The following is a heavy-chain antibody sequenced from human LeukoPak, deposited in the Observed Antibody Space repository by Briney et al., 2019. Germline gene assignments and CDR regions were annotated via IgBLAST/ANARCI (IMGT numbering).Heavy chain of an antibody. V-gene: IGHV3-23*01. Sequence: GGSLRLSCAASGFTFSTFAMIWVRQPPGKGLEWVSSIFPSGGEIHYADSVRGRFTISRDNSKSTLSLQMNSLRAEDTAIYYCATYRQVLLPFESGGQGTLVTVSS. D-gene: IGHD2-8*02. CDR2: IFPSGGEI. J-gene: IGHJ4*02. CDR1: GFTFSTFA. CDR3: ATYRQVLLPFES.